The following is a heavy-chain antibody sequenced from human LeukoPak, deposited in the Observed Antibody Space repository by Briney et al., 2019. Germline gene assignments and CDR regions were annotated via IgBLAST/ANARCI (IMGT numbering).Heavy chain of an antibody. V-gene: IGHV3-30*18. Sequence: GGSLRLSCAASGFTFSSYGMHWVRQAPCKGLEWVAVISYDGSNKYYADSVKGRFTISRDNSKNTLYLQMNSLRAEDTAVYYCAKTPDIVVVPARYFQHWGQGTLVTVSS. D-gene: IGHD2-2*01. CDR3: AKTPDIVVVPARYFQH. CDR2: ISYDGSNK. CDR1: GFTFSSYG. J-gene: IGHJ1*01.